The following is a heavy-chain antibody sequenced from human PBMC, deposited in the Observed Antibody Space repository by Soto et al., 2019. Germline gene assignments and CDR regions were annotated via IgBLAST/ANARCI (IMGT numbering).Heavy chain of an antibody. V-gene: IGHV4-59*08. D-gene: IGHD3-16*01. CDR2: NSEGT. Sequence: QVQLQESGPGLVKPSETLSLTCSVSGGSIRGQHWCWIRQPPGKGLEWIGHNSEGTNDKPSLKSRTTIPTDTSKHQFSLKPSSVTAADTSVYYCATYTVGEGGSGYWGQGTLVTVSS. CDR1: GGSIRGQH. J-gene: IGHJ4*02. CDR3: ATYTVGEGGSGY.